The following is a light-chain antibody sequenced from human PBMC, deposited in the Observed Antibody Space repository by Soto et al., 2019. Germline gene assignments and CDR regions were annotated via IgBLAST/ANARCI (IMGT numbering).Light chain of an antibody. CDR2: GNS. Sequence: QSVLTQLPSVSGAPGQRVTISCTGSSSNIGAGYDVHWYQQLPGTAPKLLIYGNSNRPSGVPDRFSGSKSGTSASLAITGLQAEDEADYYCQSYDNSLSGYVFVTGTKLTVL. V-gene: IGLV1-40*01. CDR1: SSNIGAGYD. CDR3: QSYDNSLSGYV. J-gene: IGLJ1*01.